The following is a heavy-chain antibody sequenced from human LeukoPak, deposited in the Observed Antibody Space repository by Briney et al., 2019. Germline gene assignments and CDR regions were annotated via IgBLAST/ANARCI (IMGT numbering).Heavy chain of an antibody. V-gene: IGHV1-2*02. CDR1: GYTFSGYY. CDR3: ARVQYQLLFEGNWFDP. D-gene: IGHD2-2*01. J-gene: IGHJ5*02. CDR2: INPNSGNT. Sequence: GASVKVSFKASGYTFSGYYIHWVRQAPGQGLEWMGWINPNSGNTHYAQKFQGRVTMTRDTSSSTAYMDLNGLISDDTAAYYCARVQYQLLFEGNWFDPWGQGTLVTVSS.